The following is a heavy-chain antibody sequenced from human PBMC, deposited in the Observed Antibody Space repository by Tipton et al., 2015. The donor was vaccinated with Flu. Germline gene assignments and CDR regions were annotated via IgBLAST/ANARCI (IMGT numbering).Heavy chain of an antibody. D-gene: IGHD2-2*01. V-gene: IGHV1-18*01. J-gene: IGHJ4*02. Sequence: QLVQSGAEVKKPGASVKVSCKASGYTFTTYGITWVRQAPGQGLEWMGWISGYNGSTNYAQKLQGRVTLTTDLSTSTVYMEVRSLRLDDTAVYYCARDMPQGVVVIPPAKRFDHWGQGTLVTVSS. CDR2: ISGYNGST. CDR1: GYTFTTYG. CDR3: ARDMPQGVVVIPPAKRFDH.